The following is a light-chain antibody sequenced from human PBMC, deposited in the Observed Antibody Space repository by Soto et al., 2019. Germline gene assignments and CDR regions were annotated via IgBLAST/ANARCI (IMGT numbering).Light chain of an antibody. CDR3: QQRSYWPIT. Sequence: EVGLKLLPVALSLSPRERAPLSCTASQSVDNYLAWYQQKPGQAPRLLIYDVSTRATGVPARFSGSGSGTDFTLTITSLEPEDFAVYSCQQRSYWPITFGQGTRLEIK. CDR1: QSVDNY. J-gene: IGKJ5*01. CDR2: DVS. V-gene: IGKV3-11*01.